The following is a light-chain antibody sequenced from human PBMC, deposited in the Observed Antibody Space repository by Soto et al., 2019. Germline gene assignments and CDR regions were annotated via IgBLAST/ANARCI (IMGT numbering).Light chain of an antibody. CDR1: QSFSSY. CDR2: DAS. J-gene: IGKJ2*02. V-gene: IGKV3-11*01. CDR3: PQRSSWQRGT. Sequence: IVLTQSPATMSMSPGERATLSCRASQSFSSYLAWYQQKPGQAPRLLIHDASNRATGIPDRFSGSGSGTDFTLTISNLEPEDFALYFCPQRSSWQRGTFGQGTKLVIK.